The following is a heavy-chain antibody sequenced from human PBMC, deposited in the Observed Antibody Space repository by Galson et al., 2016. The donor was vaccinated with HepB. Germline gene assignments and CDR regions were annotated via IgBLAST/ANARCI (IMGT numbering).Heavy chain of an antibody. D-gene: IGHD3-10*01. V-gene: IGHV3-23*01. CDR1: GFTFISYA. J-gene: IGHJ4*02. CDR3: AKTHSYYYGSGSLYYFDH. Sequence: SLRLSCAASGFTFISYAMSWFRQAPGRGLEWVSAISGSCGSTYYADSVKGRITISRDNSKNTLYLQMNSLRTEDTAVYYCAKTHSYYYGSGSLYYFDHWGQGTLVTVSS. CDR2: ISGSCGST.